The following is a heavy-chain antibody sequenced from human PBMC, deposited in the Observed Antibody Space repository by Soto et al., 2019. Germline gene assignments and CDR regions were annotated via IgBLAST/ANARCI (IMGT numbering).Heavy chain of an antibody. Sequence: QVQLVQSGAEVKKPGSWVKVSCKASGGTFSSYAIDWVRQAPGQGLEWMGGIIPIFGTPNYAQKFQGRVTITADKSTSTAYMEVRSLRSEDTAVYYCARGWETVGATTPFAYCGQGTLVTVSS. CDR3: ARGWETVGATTPFAY. D-gene: IGHD1-26*01. J-gene: IGHJ4*02. V-gene: IGHV1-69*06. CDR1: GGTFSSYA. CDR2: IIPIFGTP.